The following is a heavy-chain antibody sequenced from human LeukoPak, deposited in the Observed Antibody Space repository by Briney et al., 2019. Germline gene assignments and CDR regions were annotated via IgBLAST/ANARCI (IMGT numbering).Heavy chain of an antibody. D-gene: IGHD3-22*01. V-gene: IGHV5-51*01. Sequence: GESLKISCKGSGYRFDNSWIGWVRQMPGKGLEWMGLVYPGDPDIRYSPSFQGQVIISADKSISTAYLQWSSLKASDTAMYYCARRIVYDSSGVYMDVWGKGTTVTVSS. J-gene: IGHJ6*03. CDR1: GYRFDNSW. CDR3: ARRIVYDSSGVYMDV. CDR2: VYPGDPDI.